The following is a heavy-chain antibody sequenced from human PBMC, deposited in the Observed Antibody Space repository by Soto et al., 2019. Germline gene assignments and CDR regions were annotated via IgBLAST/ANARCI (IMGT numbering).Heavy chain of an antibody. J-gene: IGHJ4*02. Sequence: TLSLTCAVSGGSSRSVVYYWSWLRQLTGKGLEWLGYISYRGATYSNPSLKSRLSLSLDTSQDTFSLKLASVTAAHTAVYYCARMLAQGNPYEYCDSCGQGILVT. CDR1: GGSSRSVVYY. CDR3: ARMLAQGNPYEYCDS. V-gene: IGHV4-31*11. D-gene: IGHD2-15*01. CDR2: ISYRGAT.